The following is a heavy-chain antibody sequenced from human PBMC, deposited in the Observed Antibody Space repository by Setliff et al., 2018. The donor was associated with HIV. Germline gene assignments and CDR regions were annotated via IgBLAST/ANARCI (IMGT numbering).Heavy chain of an antibody. CDR3: ARGWGLWFGQMSIRPLDA. D-gene: IGHD3-10*01. CDR1: GYTFLNYD. CDR2: LTPHSGDT. Sequence: ASVKVSCKASGYTFLNYDINWLRQAPGQGLEWMGRLTPHSGDTISADRFQGRLVMTTNTSTTTAFMELSSLRSDDTALYFCARGWGLWFGQMSIRPLDAWGQGTLVTVSS. V-gene: IGHV1-8*01. J-gene: IGHJ5*02.